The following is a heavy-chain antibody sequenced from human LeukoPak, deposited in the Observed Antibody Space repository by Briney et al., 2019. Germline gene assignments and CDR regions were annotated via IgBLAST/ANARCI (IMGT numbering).Heavy chain of an antibody. Sequence: PSETLSLTCTVSGASITDHFWSWIRQPPGKGLEWIGYVFNGGSTNYNPSLKSRVTMSLDPSRDQFSLRLSSVTTADTAIYYCATRPAASTWYGAFDYWSQGTLVTVSS. CDR2: VFNGGST. V-gene: IGHV4-59*11. CDR1: GASITDHF. CDR3: ATRPAASTWYGAFDY. J-gene: IGHJ4*02. D-gene: IGHD6-13*01.